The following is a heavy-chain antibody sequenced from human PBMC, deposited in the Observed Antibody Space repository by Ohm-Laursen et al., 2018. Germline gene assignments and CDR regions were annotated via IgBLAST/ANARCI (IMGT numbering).Heavy chain of an antibody. CDR1: GFSVSSNY. Sequence: SLRLSCAASGFSVSSNYMSWVRQAPGKGLEWDSITYTGGYTYYADSVKGRFTISRDVSKNTLDLQMDSLRVEDTAVYYCARGWRDYYYGIDVWDQGTTVTVSS. D-gene: IGHD6-19*01. J-gene: IGHJ6*02. CDR3: ARGWRDYYYGIDV. V-gene: IGHV3-66*01. CDR2: TYTGGYT.